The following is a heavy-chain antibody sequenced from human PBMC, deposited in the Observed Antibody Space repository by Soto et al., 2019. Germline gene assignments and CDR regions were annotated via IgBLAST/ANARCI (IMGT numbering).Heavy chain of an antibody. Sequence: GGSLRLSCAASGFTFSSYAMSWVRQAPGKGLEWVSAISGSGGSTYYADSVKGRFTISRDNSKNTLYLQMNSLRAEDTVVYYCAKFNSSGYYYYYGMDVWGQGTTVTVSS. CDR3: AKFNSSGYYYYYGMDV. J-gene: IGHJ6*02. CDR2: ISGSGGST. CDR1: GFTFSSYA. V-gene: IGHV3-23*01. D-gene: IGHD3-22*01.